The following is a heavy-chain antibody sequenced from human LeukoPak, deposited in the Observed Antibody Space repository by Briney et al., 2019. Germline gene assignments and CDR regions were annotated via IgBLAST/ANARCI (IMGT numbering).Heavy chain of an antibody. D-gene: IGHD3-22*01. J-gene: IGHJ4*02. CDR2: IYYSGST. CDR1: GGSISSYY. CDR3: ARVDSSGSAPDY. V-gene: IGHV4-59*01. Sequence: SETLSLTCTVSGGSISSYYWSWIRQPPGKGLEWIGYIYYSGSTNYNPSLKSRVTISVDTSKNQFSLKLSSVTAADTAVYYCARVDSSGSAPDYWDQGTLVTVSS.